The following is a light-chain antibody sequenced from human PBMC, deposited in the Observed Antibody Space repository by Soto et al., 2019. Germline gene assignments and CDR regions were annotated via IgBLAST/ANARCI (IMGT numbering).Light chain of an antibody. CDR1: SSDVGGYNY. CDR3: SSYAGSSNV. CDR2: EVN. V-gene: IGLV2-8*01. Sequence: HSVLTQPPSASGSPGQSVSMSCTGTSSDVGGYNYVSWYQQHPGKAPKLMIYEVNKRPSGVPDRFSGSKSGNTASLTVSGLQAEDEADYYCSSYAGSSNVFGTGTKVTVL. J-gene: IGLJ1*01.